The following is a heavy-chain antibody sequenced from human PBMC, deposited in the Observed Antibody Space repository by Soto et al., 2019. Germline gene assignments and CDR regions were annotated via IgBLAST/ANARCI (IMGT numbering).Heavy chain of an antibody. D-gene: IGHD3-22*01. J-gene: IGHJ4*02. CDR1: GGTFSSYA. CDR3: AREKTLGGYYQMFDY. Sequence: GASVKVSCKASGGTFSSYAISWVRQAPGQGLEWMGGIIPIFGTANHAQKFQGRVTITADESTSTAYMELSSLRSEDTAVYYCAREKTLGGYYQMFDYWGQGTLVTVSS. CDR2: IIPIFGTA. V-gene: IGHV1-69*13.